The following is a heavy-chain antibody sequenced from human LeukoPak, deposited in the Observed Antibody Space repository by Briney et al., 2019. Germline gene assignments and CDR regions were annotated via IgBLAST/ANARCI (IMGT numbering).Heavy chain of an antibody. CDR3: ARERGGYCSGGSCYPNWFDP. Sequence: KPGASVRVSCKASGYTFTGYYMHWVRQAPGQGLEWMVWINPNSGGTSYAQKFQGWVTMTRDTSISSAYMELSRLRSDDTAVYYCARERGGYCSGGSCYPNWFDPWGQGTLVTVSS. V-gene: IGHV1-2*04. CDR2: INPNSGGT. CDR1: GYTFTGYY. D-gene: IGHD2-15*01. J-gene: IGHJ5*02.